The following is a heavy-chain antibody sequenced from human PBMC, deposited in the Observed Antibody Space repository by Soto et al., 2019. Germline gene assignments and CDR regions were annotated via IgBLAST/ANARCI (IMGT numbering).Heavy chain of an antibody. CDR2: IYPGDSDT. Sequence: GESLKISGKGSGYSFTSYWIGWVRQMHGKGLEWMGSIYPGDSDTRYSPSLQGQVTISADKSISTAYLQWSSLKASDTAMYYCARSGFSGSQNRPGAFDIWGQGTMVTVSS. V-gene: IGHV5-51*01. J-gene: IGHJ3*02. CDR3: ARSGFSGSQNRPGAFDI. D-gene: IGHD1-26*01. CDR1: GYSFTSYW.